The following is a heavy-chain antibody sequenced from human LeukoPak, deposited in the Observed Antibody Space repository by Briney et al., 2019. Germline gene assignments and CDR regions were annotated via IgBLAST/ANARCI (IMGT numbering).Heavy chain of an antibody. D-gene: IGHD5-12*01. V-gene: IGHV3-23*01. CDR3: AREGRVSGYDFDC. Sequence: PGGSLRLSCAASGFAFSNYAINWVRQAPGKGLEWVAAISNTGGITLYADSVKGRFTISRDNAKNTLYLQMNSLRVEDTAVYYCAREGRVSGYDFDCWGQGTLVTVSS. J-gene: IGHJ4*02. CDR2: ISNTGGIT. CDR1: GFAFSNYA.